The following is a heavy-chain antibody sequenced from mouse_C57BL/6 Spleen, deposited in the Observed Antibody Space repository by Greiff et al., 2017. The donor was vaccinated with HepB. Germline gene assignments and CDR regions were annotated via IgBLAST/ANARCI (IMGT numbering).Heavy chain of an antibody. CDR1: GYTFTDYY. D-gene: IGHD1-1*01. CDR3: ARGITTVVDAMDY. Sequence: QVHVKQSGAELVRPGASVKLSCKASGYTFTDYYINWVKQRPGQGLEWIARIYPGSGNTYYNEKFKGKATLTAEKSSSTAYMQLSSLTSEDSAVYFCARGITTVVDAMDYWGQGTSVTVSS. V-gene: IGHV1-76*01. J-gene: IGHJ4*01. CDR2: IYPGSGNT.